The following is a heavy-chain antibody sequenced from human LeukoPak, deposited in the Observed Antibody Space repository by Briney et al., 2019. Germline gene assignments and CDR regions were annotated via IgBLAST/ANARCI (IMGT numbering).Heavy chain of an antibody. V-gene: IGHV4-59*01. CDR2: MYYSGST. CDR1: GGSIISYY. CDR3: ARIGHDVLTGYSHTFDY. J-gene: IGHJ4*02. D-gene: IGHD3-9*01. Sequence: SETLSLTCTVSGGSIISYYWSWIRQPPGKGLEWIGYMYYSGSTNYNPSLKSRVTISVDTSKNQFSLRLSSVTAADTAVYYCARIGHDVLTGYSHTFDYWGQGTLVTVSS.